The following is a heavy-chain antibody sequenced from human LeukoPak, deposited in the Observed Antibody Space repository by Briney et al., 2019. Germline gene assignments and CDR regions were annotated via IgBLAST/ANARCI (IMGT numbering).Heavy chain of an antibody. Sequence: GGSLRLSCAASGLIFSSYWMHWVRQAPGKGLVWVSRINSDGSSTKYADSVKGRVTISRDNAKNTVYLQMHSLRAEDTAVYYCAMGYYDSSGYSHFDSWGQGTLVSVSS. CDR1: GLIFSSYW. V-gene: IGHV3-74*01. CDR3: AMGYYDSSGYSHFDS. CDR2: INSDGSST. J-gene: IGHJ4*02. D-gene: IGHD3-22*01.